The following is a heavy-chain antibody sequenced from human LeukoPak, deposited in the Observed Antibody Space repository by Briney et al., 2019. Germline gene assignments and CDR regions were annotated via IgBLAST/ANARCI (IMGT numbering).Heavy chain of an antibody. J-gene: IGHJ5*02. CDR2: ISSSGSTI. D-gene: IGHD1-7*01. CDR3: AKDENFSNWFDP. CDR1: GFTFSDYY. V-gene: IGHV3-11*04. Sequence: GGSLRLSCAASGFTFSDYYMSWIRQAPGKGLEWVSYISSSGSTIYYADSVKGRFTISRDNSKNTLYLQMNSLRAEDTAVYYCAKDENFSNWFDPWGQGTLVTVSS.